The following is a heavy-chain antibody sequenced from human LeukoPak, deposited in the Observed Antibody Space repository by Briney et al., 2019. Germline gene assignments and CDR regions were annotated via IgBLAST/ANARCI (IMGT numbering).Heavy chain of an antibody. D-gene: IGHD3-22*01. CDR2: ISSSSSYI. Sequence: GGSLRLSCAASGFTFSGHSMNWVRQAPGKGLEWVSSISSSSSYIYYADSVKGRFTISRDNAKNSLYLQMNSLRAEDTAVYYCATDRDSYGPKYYYDSSGPWAFDIWGQGTMVTVSS. CDR1: GFTFSGHS. CDR3: ATDRDSYGPKYYYDSSGPWAFDI. V-gene: IGHV3-21*01. J-gene: IGHJ3*02.